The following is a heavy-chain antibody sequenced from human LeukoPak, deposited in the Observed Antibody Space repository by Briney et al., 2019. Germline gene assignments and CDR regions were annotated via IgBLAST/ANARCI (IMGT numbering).Heavy chain of an antibody. CDR1: GYTFTSYG. CDR2: ISAYNGNT. Sequence: GASVKVSCKASGYTFTSYGISWVRRAPGQGLEWMGWISAYNGNTNYAQKLQGRVTMTTDTSTSTAYMELRSLRSDDTAVYYCARDLRGYSSSCFDYWGQGTLVTVSS. CDR3: ARDLRGYSSSCFDY. D-gene: IGHD6-13*01. J-gene: IGHJ4*02. V-gene: IGHV1-18*01.